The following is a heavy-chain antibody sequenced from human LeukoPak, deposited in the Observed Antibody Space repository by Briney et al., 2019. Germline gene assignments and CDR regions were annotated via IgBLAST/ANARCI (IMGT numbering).Heavy chain of an antibody. J-gene: IGHJ4*02. CDR1: GFTFNNAW. CDR3: ITGRY. Sequence: GGSLRLSCAASGFTFNNAWLNWVRQAPGKGLEWVGRIKSKTGGGTIEYAAPVKGRFTISRDDSKNTLDLQMNSLKTEDTAVYHCITGRYWGQGTLVTVSS. CDR2: IKSKTGGGTI. V-gene: IGHV3-15*01.